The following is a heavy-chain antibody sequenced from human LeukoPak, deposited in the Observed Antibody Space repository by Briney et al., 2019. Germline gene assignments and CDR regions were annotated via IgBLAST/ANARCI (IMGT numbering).Heavy chain of an antibody. J-gene: IGHJ5*02. CDR3: ARDVGCSSTSCYEGWFDP. V-gene: IGHV1-69*05. CDR1: GYTFATYG. D-gene: IGHD2-2*01. Sequence: SVKVSCKAFGYTFATYGISWVRQAPGQGLEWMGRIIPIFGTANYAQKFQGRVTITTDESTSTAYMELSSLRSEDTAVYYCARDVGCSSTSCYEGWFDPWGQGTLVTVSS. CDR2: IIPIFGTA.